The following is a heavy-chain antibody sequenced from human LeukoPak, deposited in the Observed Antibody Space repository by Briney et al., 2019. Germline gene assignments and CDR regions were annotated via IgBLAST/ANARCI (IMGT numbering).Heavy chain of an antibody. D-gene: IGHD2-21*01. Sequence: PGGSLRLSCAASGFSFSSHSMTWVRQAPGKGLEWFSRLSGSGGSAYYADSVKGRFTISRDNSKNTLYLQMNSLRGEDTAVYYCAKAQCGSECYYNMDVWGQGTTVTVSS. CDR2: LSGSGGSA. CDR3: AKAQCGSECYYNMDV. J-gene: IGHJ6*02. CDR1: GFSFSSHS. V-gene: IGHV3-23*01.